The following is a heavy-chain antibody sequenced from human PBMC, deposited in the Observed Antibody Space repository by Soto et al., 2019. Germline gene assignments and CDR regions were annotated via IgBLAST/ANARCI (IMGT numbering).Heavy chain of an antibody. D-gene: IGHD3-22*01. V-gene: IGHV4-34*01. J-gene: IGHJ6*02. CDR3: ARIRIVVVTRHYYYYYGMDV. Sequence: SETLSLTCAVYGGSFSGYYWSWIRQPPGKGLEWIGEINHSGSTNYNPSPKSRVTISVDTSKNQFSLKLSSVTAADTAVYYCARIRIVVVTRHYYYYYGMDVWGQGTTVTVSS. CDR1: GGSFSGYY. CDR2: INHSGST.